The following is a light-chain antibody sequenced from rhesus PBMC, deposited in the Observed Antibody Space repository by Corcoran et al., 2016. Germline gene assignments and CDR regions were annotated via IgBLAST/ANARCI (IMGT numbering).Light chain of an antibody. Sequence: DIQMSQSPSSLSSSVGDKVTITCRASQGISNALAWYQQKPGKAPSLLIYVASSLESGVPSRFSGSRSGTDFTLTIRSLQPEDFATYYCQQGYSTPFSFGPGTKVEIK. CDR1: QGISNA. J-gene: IGKJ2*01. CDR2: VAS. CDR3: QQGYSTPFS. V-gene: IGKV1-33*02.